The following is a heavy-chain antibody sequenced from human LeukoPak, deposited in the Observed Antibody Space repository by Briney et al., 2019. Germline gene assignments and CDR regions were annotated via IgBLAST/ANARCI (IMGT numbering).Heavy chain of an antibody. CDR1: GGPISSYY. CDR3: ASLLRGYSYGYFGY. CDR2: IYTSGST. D-gene: IGHD5-18*01. V-gene: IGHV4-4*07. Sequence: SETLSLTCTVSGGPISSYYWSWIRQPAGKGLEWIGRIYTSGSTYYNPSLKSRVTISVDTSKNQFSLKLSSVTAADTAVYYCASLLRGYSYGYFGYWGQGTLVTVPS. J-gene: IGHJ4*02.